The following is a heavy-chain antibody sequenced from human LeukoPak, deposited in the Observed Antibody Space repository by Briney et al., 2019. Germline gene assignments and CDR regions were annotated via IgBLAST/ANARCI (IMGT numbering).Heavy chain of an antibody. V-gene: IGHV4-4*07. CDR1: GGSISSYY. D-gene: IGHD3-3*01. CDR2: IYTSGST. Sequence: PSETLSLTCTVSGGSISSYYWSWIRQPAGKGLEWIWRIYTSGSTNYNASLKSRVTMSVDTSKNQFSLKLSSVTAADTAVYYCARDLNSRAYYDFWSGYSDPNWFAPWGQGTLVTVSS. CDR3: ARDLNSRAYYDFWSGYSDPNWFAP. J-gene: IGHJ5*02.